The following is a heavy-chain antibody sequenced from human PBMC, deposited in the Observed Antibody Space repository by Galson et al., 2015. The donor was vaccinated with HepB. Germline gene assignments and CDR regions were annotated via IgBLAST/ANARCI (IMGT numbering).Heavy chain of an antibody. V-gene: IGHV6-1*01. CDR2: TYYRSKWYN. D-gene: IGHD6-6*01. J-gene: IGHJ6*03. CDR3: ARDVGSSLSTYYYYYYMDV. CDR1: GESASSNSAA. Sequence: CAISGESASSNSAAWNWIRQSPSRGLEWLGRTYYRSKWYNDYAVSVKSRITINPDTSKNQFSLQLHPVTPEDTAVYYCARDVGSSLSTYYYYYYMDVWGKGTTVTVSS.